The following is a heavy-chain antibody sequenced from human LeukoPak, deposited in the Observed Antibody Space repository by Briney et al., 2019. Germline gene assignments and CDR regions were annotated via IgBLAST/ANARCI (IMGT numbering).Heavy chain of an antibody. J-gene: IGHJ4*02. CDR2: IIPILGIA. Sequence: SVKVSCKASGGTFSSYAISWVRQAPGQGLEWMGRIIPILGIANYAQKFQGRVTITVDKSTSTAYMELSSLRSEVTAVYYCARGNGGSDYWGQGTLVTVSS. V-gene: IGHV1-69*04. CDR3: ARGNGGSDY. CDR1: GGTFSSYA. D-gene: IGHD4-17*01.